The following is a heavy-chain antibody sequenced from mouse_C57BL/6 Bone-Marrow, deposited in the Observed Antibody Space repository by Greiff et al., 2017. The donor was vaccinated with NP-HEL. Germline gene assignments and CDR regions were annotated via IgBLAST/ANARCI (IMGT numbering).Heavy chain of an antibody. CDR2: IYPGDGDT. J-gene: IGHJ1*03. CDR1: GYAFSSYW. V-gene: IGHV1-80*01. Sequence: VQLQQSGAELVKPGASVKISCKASGYAFSSYWMNWVKQRPGKGLEWIGQIYPGDGDTNYNGKFKGKATLTADKSSSTAYMQLSSLTSEDSAVYFCARITTVVAPYWYFDVWGTGTTVTVSS. CDR3: ARITTVVAPYWYFDV. D-gene: IGHD1-1*01.